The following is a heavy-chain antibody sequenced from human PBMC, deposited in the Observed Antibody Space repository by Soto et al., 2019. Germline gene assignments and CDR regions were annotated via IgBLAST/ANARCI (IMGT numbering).Heavy chain of an antibody. V-gene: IGHV7-4-1*01. J-gene: IGHJ4*02. Sequence: QVQLVQSGSESMQPGASVKVSCKGSGYNFNSHSINWLRQAPGQGLEWMGWINPNNGNPTYEQGFTGRFVFSVDTAVSTVYLQIFSLKADDSDVYDCARDRASGSFDDWGQGTLVTVSS. CDR3: ARDRASGSFDD. D-gene: IGHD1-26*01. CDR1: GYNFNSHS. CDR2: INPNNGNP.